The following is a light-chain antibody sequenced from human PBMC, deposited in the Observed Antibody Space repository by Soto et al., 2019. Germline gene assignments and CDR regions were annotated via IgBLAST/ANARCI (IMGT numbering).Light chain of an antibody. CDR1: SSDVGSYNL. CDR3: ASWDDSLNGLL. CDR2: EGN. Sequence: QSVLTQPASVSGSPGQSITISCIGTSSDVGSYNLVSWYQHHPGKAPKVIIYEGNKRPSGISNRFSGSKSGNTASLTISGLQADDEANYYCASWDDSLNGLLFGTGTKLTVL. V-gene: IGLV2-23*01. J-gene: IGLJ1*01.